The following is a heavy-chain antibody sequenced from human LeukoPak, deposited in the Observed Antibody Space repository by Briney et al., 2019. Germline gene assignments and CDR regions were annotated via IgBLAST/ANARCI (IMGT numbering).Heavy chain of an antibody. CDR3: ARGDTAMAYYFDY. D-gene: IGHD5-18*01. J-gene: IGHJ4*02. CDR2: IYYSGST. CDR1: GGSISSGDYY. Sequence: SETLSLTCTVSGGSISSGDYYWSWIRQPPGKGLEWIGYIYYSGSTYYNPSLKSRVTISVDTSKNQSSLKLSSVTAADTAVYYCARGDTAMAYYFDYWGQGTLVTVSS. V-gene: IGHV4-30-4*01.